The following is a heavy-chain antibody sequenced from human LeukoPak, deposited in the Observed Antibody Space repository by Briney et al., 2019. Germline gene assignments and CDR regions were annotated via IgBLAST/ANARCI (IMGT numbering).Heavy chain of an antibody. CDR3: ARGGSYGQPYYFDY. D-gene: IGHD5-18*01. CDR1: GASISSYY. Sequence: SETLSLTCTVSGASISSYYWSWVRQPPGKGLGWLGYIYYSGSNNYNPSRKTRVTISVDTSKNQFSLKLSSVTAADTAVYYCARGGSYGQPYYFDYWGQGTLVTVSS. CDR2: IYYSGSN. V-gene: IGHV4-59*01. J-gene: IGHJ4*02.